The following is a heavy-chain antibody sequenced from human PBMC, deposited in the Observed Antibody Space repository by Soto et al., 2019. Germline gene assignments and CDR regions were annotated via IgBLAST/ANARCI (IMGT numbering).Heavy chain of an antibody. CDR3: ARDKITGLFDY. CDR2: ISHSGDT. D-gene: IGHD2-8*02. V-gene: IGHV4-59*12. Sequence: SETLSLTCTVSGGSIGTSYWNWIRQSPGKGLQWIGYISHSGDTSYNPSLKSRVTISVDTSKNQFSLKLTSVTAADTAVYYCARDKITGLFDYWGQGTLVTVSS. J-gene: IGHJ4*02. CDR1: GGSIGTSY.